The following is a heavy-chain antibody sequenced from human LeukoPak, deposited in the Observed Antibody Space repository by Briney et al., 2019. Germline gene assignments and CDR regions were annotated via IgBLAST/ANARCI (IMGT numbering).Heavy chain of an antibody. CDR1: GGTFSSYA. D-gene: IGHD6-13*01. J-gene: IGHJ5*02. CDR2: VIPIFGTA. Sequence: ASVKVSCKASGGTFSSYAISWVRQAPGQGLEWMGGVIPIFGTANYAQKFQGRVTITTDESTSTAYMELSSLRSEDTAVYYCARENEPPEELVAPGWFDPWGQGTLVTVSS. CDR3: ARENEPPEELVAPGWFDP. V-gene: IGHV1-69*05.